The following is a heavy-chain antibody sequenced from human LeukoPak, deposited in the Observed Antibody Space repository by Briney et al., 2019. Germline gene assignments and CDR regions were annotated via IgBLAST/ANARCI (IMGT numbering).Heavy chain of an antibody. V-gene: IGHV3-21*01. J-gene: IGHJ4*02. CDR2: ISSSSSYI. D-gene: IGHD1-20*01. Sequence: GGSLRLSCAASGFTFSSYSMNWVRQAPGKGLEWVSSISSSSSYIYYAHSVKGRFTISRDNAKNSLYLQMNSLRAEDTAVYYCARELRDNWNDYFDYWGQGTLVTVSS. CDR1: GFTFSSYS. CDR3: ARELRDNWNDYFDY.